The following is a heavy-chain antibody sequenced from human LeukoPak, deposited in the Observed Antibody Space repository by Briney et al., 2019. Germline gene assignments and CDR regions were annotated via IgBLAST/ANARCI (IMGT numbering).Heavy chain of an antibody. J-gene: IGHJ4*02. V-gene: IGHV3-30*02. CDR2: IRYDGSNK. CDR3: AKAQQLALHFDY. CDR1: GFTFSSYG. D-gene: IGHD6-13*01. Sequence: GGSLRLSCAASGFTFSSYGMHWVRQAPGKGLEWVAFIRYDGSNKYYADSVKGRFTISRDNSKNPLYLQMNSLRAEDTAVYYCAKAQQLALHFDYWGQGTLVTVSS.